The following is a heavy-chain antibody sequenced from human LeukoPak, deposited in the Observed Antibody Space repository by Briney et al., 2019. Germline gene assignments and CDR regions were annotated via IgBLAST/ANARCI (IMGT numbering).Heavy chain of an antibody. Sequence: GGSLRLSCAASGFTFSTFAVIWVRQPPGKGLGWVSSIFPSGGEIHYADSVRGRFTISRDNSKSTLSLQMHSLETEDTAVYYCTTVRQPFGVLGNWGQGTLVTVSS. V-gene: IGHV3-23*01. CDR2: IFPSGGEI. CDR3: TTVRQPFGVLGN. J-gene: IGHJ4*02. CDR1: GFTFSTFA. D-gene: IGHD3-10*02.